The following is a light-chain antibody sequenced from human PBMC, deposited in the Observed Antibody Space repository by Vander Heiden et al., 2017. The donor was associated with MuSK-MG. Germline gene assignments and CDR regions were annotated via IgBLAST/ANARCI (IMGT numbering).Light chain of an antibody. CDR2: DAS. CDR1: QSISTW. Sequence: DIQMTQSPSTLSASVGDRVTVTCRASQSISTWVAWYLQRPGQAPKLLIYDASRLHSGVPSRFSGSGSGTEFTLTISSLQPDEFATYYCQQDNYSPFTFGQGTKVDI. V-gene: IGKV1-5*01. CDR3: QQDNYSPFT. J-gene: IGKJ1*01.